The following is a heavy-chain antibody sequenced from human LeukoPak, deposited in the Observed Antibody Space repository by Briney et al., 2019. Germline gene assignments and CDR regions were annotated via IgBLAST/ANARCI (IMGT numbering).Heavy chain of an antibody. V-gene: IGHV4-59*12. D-gene: IGHD3-3*01. Sequence: SETLSLTCTVSSGSISRDYWHWIRQPPGKGLEWIGWIHYTGSTKYNPSLKSRVTMSVDTSKNQFSLKLSSVTAADTAVYYCARDTDSDYDFWSSYSRAYFDYWGQGTLVTVSS. CDR2: IHYTGST. CDR3: ARDTDSDYDFWSSYSRAYFDY. J-gene: IGHJ4*02. CDR1: SGSISRDY.